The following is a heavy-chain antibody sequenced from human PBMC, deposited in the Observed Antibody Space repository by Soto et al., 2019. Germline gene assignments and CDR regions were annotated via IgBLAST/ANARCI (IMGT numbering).Heavy chain of an antibody. CDR2: MNPNSGNT. CDR1: GYTFTSYD. V-gene: IGHV1-8*01. CDR3: AGTITMVRGVPYYYYYYMDV. D-gene: IGHD3-10*01. Sequence: ASVKVSCKASGYTFTSYDINWVRQATGQGLEWMGWMNPNSGNTGYAQKFQGRVTMTRNTSISKADMELSSLRSEDTAVYYCAGTITMVRGVPYYYYYYMDVWGKGTTVTVSS. J-gene: IGHJ6*03.